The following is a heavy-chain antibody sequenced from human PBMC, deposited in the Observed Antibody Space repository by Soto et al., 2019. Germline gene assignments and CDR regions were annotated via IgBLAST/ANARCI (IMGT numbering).Heavy chain of an antibody. J-gene: IGHJ6*02. V-gene: IGHV5-51*01. CDR2: IYPGDSDT. Sequence: LGESLKISCKGSGYSFTSYWIGWVRQMPGKGLEWMGIIYPGDSDTRYSPSFQGQVTISADKSISTAYLQWSSLKASDTAMYYCARQSSSGWYNPKGVYYYYGMDVWGQGTTVTVSS. CDR1: GYSFTSYW. D-gene: IGHD6-19*01. CDR3: ARQSSSGWYNPKGVYYYYGMDV.